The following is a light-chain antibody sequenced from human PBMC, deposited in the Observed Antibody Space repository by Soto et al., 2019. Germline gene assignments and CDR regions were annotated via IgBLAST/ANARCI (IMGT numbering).Light chain of an antibody. CDR1: QSISSW. J-gene: IGKJ4*01. Sequence: DIQMTQSPSTLSASVGDRVTITRRASQSISSWLAWYQQKPGKAPKLLIYDASTLQSGVPSRFSGSRSGTEFTLTISSLQPEDFATYYCQQLNGYLELTSGGGTKVDIK. CDR3: QQLNGYLELT. CDR2: DAS. V-gene: IGKV1-5*01.